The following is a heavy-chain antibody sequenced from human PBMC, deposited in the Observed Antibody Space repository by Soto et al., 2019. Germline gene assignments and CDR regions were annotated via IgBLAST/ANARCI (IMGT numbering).Heavy chain of an antibody. CDR1: GFPFSSTD. CDR3: AKNSGWFNT. V-gene: IGHV3-23*01. Sequence: GGSLRLSCAASGFPFSSTDMTWVRQAPGKGLDWVSTIDGSGGTTYYADSVKGRFTISRDNSMNTVYLQMNSLRADDTALYYCAKNSGWFNTWGQGALDIVSS. J-gene: IGHJ5*02. D-gene: IGHD3-10*01. CDR2: IDGSGGTT.